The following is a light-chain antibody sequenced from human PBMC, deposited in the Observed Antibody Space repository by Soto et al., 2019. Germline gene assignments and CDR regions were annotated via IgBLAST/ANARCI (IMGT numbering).Light chain of an antibody. CDR2: EVS. CDR1: SSDVGGYNY. J-gene: IGLJ3*02. CDR3: TSYAGDTSLGV. Sequence: QSALTQPPSASGSPGQSVTISCTGTSSDVGGYNYVSWYQQHPGKAPKLMIYEVSKRPAGVPGRFSGSKSGNTASLTVSGLQAEDDADDYCTSYAGDTSLGVLGGGTKVTVL. V-gene: IGLV2-8*01.